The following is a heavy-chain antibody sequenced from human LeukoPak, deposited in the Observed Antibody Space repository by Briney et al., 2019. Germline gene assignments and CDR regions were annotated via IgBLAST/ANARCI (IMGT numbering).Heavy chain of an antibody. CDR2: IRYDGSNK. Sequence: TGGSLRLSCVASGFTFSSYGMHWVRQAPGKGLEWVAFIRYDGSNKYYADSVKGRFTISRDNSKNTLYLQMNSLRAEDTAVYYCAKGSSGWSYYFDYWGQGTLVTVSS. J-gene: IGHJ4*02. CDR1: GFTFSSYG. D-gene: IGHD6-19*01. V-gene: IGHV3-30*02. CDR3: AKGSSGWSYYFDY.